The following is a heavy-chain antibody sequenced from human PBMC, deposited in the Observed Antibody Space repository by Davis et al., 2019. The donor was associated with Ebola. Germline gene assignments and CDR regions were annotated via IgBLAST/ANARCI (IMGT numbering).Heavy chain of an antibody. Sequence: PGGSLRLSCAASGFTFSIFAMSRVRQAPGKGLEWVSTISGSGDSTYYAESVKGRFTLSRDNSKNTLYLQMNSLRAEDTAVYYCAKKSYYFDYWGQGTLVTVSS. CDR3: AKKSYYFDY. J-gene: IGHJ4*02. V-gene: IGHV3-23*01. CDR1: GFTFSIFA. CDR2: ISGSGDST.